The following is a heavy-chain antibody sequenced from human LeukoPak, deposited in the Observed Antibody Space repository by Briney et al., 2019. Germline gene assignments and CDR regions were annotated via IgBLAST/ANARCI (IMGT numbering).Heavy chain of an antibody. CDR3: ARRYSGYGNAFDI. CDR1: GGSISSYY. V-gene: IGHV4-59*08. Sequence: TPSETLSLTCTVSGGSISSYYWSWIRPPPGKGLEWIGYIYSSGSTNYSPSLKSRVTISVDTSKNQFSLKLYSVTAADTAVYYCARRYSGYGNAFDIWGQGTMVTVSS. D-gene: IGHD5-12*01. CDR2: IYSSGST. J-gene: IGHJ3*02.